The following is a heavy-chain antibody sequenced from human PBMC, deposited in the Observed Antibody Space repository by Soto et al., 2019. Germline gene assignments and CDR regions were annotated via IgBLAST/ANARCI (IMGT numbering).Heavy chain of an antibody. CDR1: GASISGGDYY. CDR2: IYYTGNT. CDR3: ARATYDSSTYYLDY. D-gene: IGHD3-22*01. V-gene: IGHV4-30-4*01. J-gene: IGHJ4*02. Sequence: QVHLQESGPGLVKPSQTLSLTCTLSGASISGGDYYWTWIRQPPGKGLEWIGSIYYTGNTYYNPSLQMRAFLSADPSDNQFSLKLGSITAADTAIYYCARATYDSSTYYLDYWGQGTLVTVSS.